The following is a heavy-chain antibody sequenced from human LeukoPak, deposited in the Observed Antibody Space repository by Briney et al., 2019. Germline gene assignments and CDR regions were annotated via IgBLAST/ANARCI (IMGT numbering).Heavy chain of an antibody. CDR1: GFTFSDYY. V-gene: IGHV3-11*01. CDR2: ISSSGSTI. CDR3: ARDLLRFLEWLERSFDY. D-gene: IGHD3-3*01. J-gene: IGHJ4*02. Sequence: SPGGSLRLSCAASGFTFSDYYMSWIRQAPGKGLEWVSYISSSGSTIYYADSAKGRFTISRDNAKNSLYLQMNSLRAEDTALYYCARDLLRFLEWLERSFDYWGQGTLVTVSS.